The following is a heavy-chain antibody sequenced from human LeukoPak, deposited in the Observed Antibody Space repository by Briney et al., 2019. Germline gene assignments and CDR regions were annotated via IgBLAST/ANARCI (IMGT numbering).Heavy chain of an antibody. CDR2: IIPILGIA. CDR1: GGTFSSYA. V-gene: IGHV1-69*04. D-gene: IGHD2-2*01. CDR3: ARDPGVVPAANYYYYGMDV. J-gene: IGHJ6*02. Sequence: SVKVSCKASGGTFSSYAISWVRQAPGQGLEWMGRIIPILGIANYAQKFQGRVTITADKSTSTAYMELSSLRSEGTAVYYCARDPGVVPAANYYYYGMDVWGQGTTVTVSS.